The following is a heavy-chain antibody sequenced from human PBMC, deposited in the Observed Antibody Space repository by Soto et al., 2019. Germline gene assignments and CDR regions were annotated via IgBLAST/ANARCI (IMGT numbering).Heavy chain of an antibody. J-gene: IGHJ4*02. V-gene: IGHV3-30*04. D-gene: IGHD3-22*01. CDR1: GFNFKDYA. CDR2: ITHDGSSK. CDR3: ARDASVYYYQNTGYYSGFLGL. Sequence: GGSLRLSCTASGFNFKDYAMRWVRQAPGKGLEWMAIITHDGSSKYEAESVKGRFTVSRDNSKKTVSLQMNSLRPDDTALYSCARDASVYYYQNTGYYSGFLGLWGQGTLVTVSS.